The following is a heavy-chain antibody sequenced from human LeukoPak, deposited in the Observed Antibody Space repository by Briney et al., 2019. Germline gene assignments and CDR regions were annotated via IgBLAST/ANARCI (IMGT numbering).Heavy chain of an antibody. J-gene: IGHJ4*02. CDR1: GGSFSDYY. CDR3: AKTPTALVRGGYYFES. V-gene: IGHV4-34*01. Sequence: NPSETLSLTCAVYGGSFSDYYWNWIRQPPGKGLEWIGEINHSGSTNYNPSLKTRVTISVDTSKNQFSLKLNSVTAADTAVYFCAKTPTALVRGGYYFESWGQGTLVTVSS. CDR2: INHSGST. D-gene: IGHD6-6*01.